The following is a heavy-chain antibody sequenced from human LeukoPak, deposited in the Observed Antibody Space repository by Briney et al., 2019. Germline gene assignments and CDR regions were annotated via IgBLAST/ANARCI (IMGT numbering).Heavy chain of an antibody. J-gene: IGHJ4*02. D-gene: IGHD1-26*01. CDR2: ISSGSSYI. CDR3: ALVGATSWAPFDY. V-gene: IGHV3-21*01. CDR1: GFTFSRFS. Sequence: GGSLRLSCAVSGFTFSRFSMTWVRQAPGKGLEWVSSISSGSSYIYYRDSVKGRFTISRDNAKNSLYLQMHSLRAEDTAVYYCALVGATSWAPFDYWGQGTLVTVSS.